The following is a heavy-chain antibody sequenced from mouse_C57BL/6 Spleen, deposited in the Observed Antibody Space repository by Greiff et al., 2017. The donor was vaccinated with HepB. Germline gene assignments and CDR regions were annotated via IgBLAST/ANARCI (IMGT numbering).Heavy chain of an antibody. Sequence: QVQLQQPGAELVMPGASVKLSCKASGYTFTSYWMHWVKQRPGQGLEWIGEIDPSDSYTNYNQKFKGKSTLTVDKSSSTAYMQLSSLTSEDSAVYYCASAYYGNLCYFDYWGQGTTLTVSS. V-gene: IGHV1-69*01. J-gene: IGHJ2*01. CDR1: GYTFTSYW. D-gene: IGHD2-10*01. CDR3: ASAYYGNLCYFDY. CDR2: IDPSDSYT.